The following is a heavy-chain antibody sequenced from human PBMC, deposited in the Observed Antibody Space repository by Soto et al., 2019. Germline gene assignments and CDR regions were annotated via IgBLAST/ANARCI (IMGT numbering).Heavy chain of an antibody. V-gene: IGHV3-53*01. Sequence: DVQLVESGGGLIQPGESLRLSCVAFGFTISGQKYVAWVRQAPGKGLEWVSALYDVDGSFYADSVKGRFTTSSDSSKTTVYLQMNDLRPDDTSVYYCATWHERVHAYDGWGQGTTVTVSS. CDR3: ATWHERVHAYDG. CDR2: LYDVDGS. D-gene: IGHD1-1*01. CDR1: GFTISGQKY. J-gene: IGHJ3*01.